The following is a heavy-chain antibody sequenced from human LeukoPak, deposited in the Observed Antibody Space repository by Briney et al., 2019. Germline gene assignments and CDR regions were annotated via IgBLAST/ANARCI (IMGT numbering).Heavy chain of an antibody. CDR1: GFTFSDFG. V-gene: IGHV3-23*01. J-gene: IGHJ4*02. D-gene: IGHD3-10*01. CDR2: ISDGGSIT. Sequence: GGSLRLSCAASGFTFSDFGMSWVRQAPGKGLEWVSTISDGGSITYYADSVKGRFTISRDNSKNTLFLQMNSLRVEDTALYYWAKSRGSGSNMARGVNFDYWGQGTLVTVSS. CDR3: AKSRGSGSNMARGVNFDY.